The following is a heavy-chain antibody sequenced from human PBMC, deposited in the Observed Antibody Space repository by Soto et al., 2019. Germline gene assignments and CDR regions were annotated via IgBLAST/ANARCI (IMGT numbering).Heavy chain of an antibody. CDR1: GFTFRSYN. CDR2: ISTGGAYM. J-gene: IGHJ4*02. D-gene: IGHD2-21*01. Sequence: LRLSYTASGFTFRSYNMNWVRQAPGKGLEWVSSISTGGAYMFYADSVKGRFTISRDNAQNSLFLQIDSPRAEDTAVYYCARDIASPGGDYFDSWGQGTLVTVSS. V-gene: IGHV3-21*06. CDR3: ARDIASPGGDYFDS.